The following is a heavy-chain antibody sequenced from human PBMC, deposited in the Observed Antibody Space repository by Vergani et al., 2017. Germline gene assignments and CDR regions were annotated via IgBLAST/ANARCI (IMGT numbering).Heavy chain of an antibody. CDR3: ARDQRVRGVIEGYDYGMDV. J-gene: IGHJ6*02. Sequence: QVQLQESGPGLVKPSETLSLTCTVSGGSISSYYWSWIRQPPGMGLEWIGYIYYSGSTNYNPSLKSRVTISVDTSKNQFSLKLSSVTAADTAVYYCARDQRVRGVIEGYDYGMDVWGQGTTVTVSS. CDR1: GGSISSYY. V-gene: IGHV4-59*01. D-gene: IGHD3-10*01. CDR2: IYYSGST.